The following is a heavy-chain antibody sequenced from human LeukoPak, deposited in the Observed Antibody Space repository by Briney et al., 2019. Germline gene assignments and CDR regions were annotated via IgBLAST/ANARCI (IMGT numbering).Heavy chain of an antibody. CDR3: AGARGFEAAPVATLQAKAGSCGMDV. Sequence: PSETLSPTCAVYGGSFSGYYWSWIRQHPGKGLEWIGEINHSGITNYNPSLKSRVTKSVDTSKNQFSLKLSSVTAADTAVYYCAGARGFEAAPVATLQAKAGSCGMDVWSKGTTVTVSS. J-gene: IGHJ6*04. V-gene: IGHV4-34*01. D-gene: IGHD2-2*01. CDR1: GGSFSGYY. CDR2: INHSGIT.